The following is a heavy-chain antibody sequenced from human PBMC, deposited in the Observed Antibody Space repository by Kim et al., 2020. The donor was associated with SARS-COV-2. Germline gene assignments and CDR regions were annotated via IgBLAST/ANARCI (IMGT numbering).Heavy chain of an antibody. CDR1: GFTFSSSA. D-gene: IGHD3-16*01. Sequence: GGSLRLSCVASGFTFSSSAMSWVRQAPGKGLEWVSAISGHVSTTFYAESVKGRFTISRDTSKNTLYLQMNSLRAEDTAVYYCAIYFAPLGWGRGTLVTVSS. J-gene: IGHJ4*02. CDR2: ISGHVSTT. CDR3: AIYFAPLG. V-gene: IGHV3-23*01.